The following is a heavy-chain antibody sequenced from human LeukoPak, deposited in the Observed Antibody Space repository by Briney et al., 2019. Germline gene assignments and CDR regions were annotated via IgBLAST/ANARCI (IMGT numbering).Heavy chain of an antibody. J-gene: IGHJ4*02. CDR3: AHRDTAMVFSAPYYFDY. Sequence: SGPTLVKPTQTLTLTCTFSGFSLSTSGVGVGWIRQPPGKALEWLALTYWDDDKRYSPSLKSRLTITKDTSKNQVVLTMTNMDPVDTATYYCAHRDTAMVFSAPYYFDYWGQGTLVTVSS. CDR1: GFSLSTSGVG. V-gene: IGHV2-5*02. D-gene: IGHD5-18*01. CDR2: TYWDDDK.